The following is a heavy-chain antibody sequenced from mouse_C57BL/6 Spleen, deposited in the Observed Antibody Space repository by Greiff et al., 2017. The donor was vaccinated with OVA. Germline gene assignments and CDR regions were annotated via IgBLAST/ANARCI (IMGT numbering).Heavy chain of an antibody. D-gene: IGHD2-4*01. CDR3: ARGDYDYRFAY. CDR2: IYPGDGDT. J-gene: IGHJ3*01. CDR1: GYAFSSSW. Sequence: QVQLQQSGPELVKPGASVKISCKASGYAFSSSWMNWVKQRPGKGLEWIGRIYPGDGDTNYNGKFKGKATLTAANSSSTAYIQLSSLTSEDSAVDFCARGDYDYRFAYWGQGTLVTVSA. V-gene: IGHV1-82*01.